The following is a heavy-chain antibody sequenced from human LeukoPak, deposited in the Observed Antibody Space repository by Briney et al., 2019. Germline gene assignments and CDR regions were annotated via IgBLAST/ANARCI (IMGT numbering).Heavy chain of an antibody. J-gene: IGHJ4*02. D-gene: IGHD5-18*01. V-gene: IGHV1-18*01. CDR3: ARAPSGLQLWLEGGSSSWYYFDY. Sequence: ASVKVSCKASGYTFTSYGISWVRQAPGQGLEWMGWISAYNGNTNYAQKLQGRVTMTTDTSTSTAYMELRSLRSEDTAVYYCARAPSGLQLWLEGGSSSWYYFDYWGQGTLVTVSS. CDR2: ISAYNGNT. CDR1: GYTFTSYG.